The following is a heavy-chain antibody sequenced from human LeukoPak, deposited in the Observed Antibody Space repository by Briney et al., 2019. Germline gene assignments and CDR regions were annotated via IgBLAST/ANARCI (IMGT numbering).Heavy chain of an antibody. CDR3: ARVGDSNNSWFDP. V-gene: IGHV1-46*01. Sequence: ASVKVSCKASGYTFTNYYIHWMRQAPGQGLEWMGIINPSGGSNSNAQNFQGRVTMTRDTSTSTVYMEMSSLRYEDTAVYYCARVGDSNNSWFDPWGQGTLVTVSS. J-gene: IGHJ5*02. CDR1: GYTFTNYY. D-gene: IGHD6-13*01. CDR2: INPSGGSN.